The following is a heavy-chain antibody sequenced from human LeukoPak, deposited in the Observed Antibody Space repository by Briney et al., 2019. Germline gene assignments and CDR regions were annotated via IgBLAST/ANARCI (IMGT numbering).Heavy chain of an antibody. V-gene: IGHV4-38-2*01. Sequence: SETLSLTCAVSGYSISSGYYWGWIRQPPGKGLEWIGSIYHSGSTYYNPSLKSRVTISVDTSKNQFSLKLSSVTAADTAVYYCARHLGGSSSDYWGRGTLVSVSS. CDR1: GYSISSGYY. CDR3: ARHLGGSSSDY. D-gene: IGHD6-6*01. CDR2: IYHSGST. J-gene: IGHJ4*02.